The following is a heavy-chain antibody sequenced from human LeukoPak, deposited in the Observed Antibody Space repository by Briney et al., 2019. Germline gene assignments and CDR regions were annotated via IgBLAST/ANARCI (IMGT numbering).Heavy chain of an antibody. CDR1: GFTFSSYS. V-gene: IGHV3-21*01. CDR3: AREVGSGSYYVPHYFDY. J-gene: IGHJ4*02. D-gene: IGHD3-10*01. Sequence: GGSLRLSCAASGFTFSSYSMNWVRQAPGKGLEWVSSSSSSSSYIYYADSVKGRFTISRDNAKNSLYLQMNSLRAEDTAVYYCAREVGSGSYYVPHYFDYWGQGTLVTVSS. CDR2: SSSSSSYI.